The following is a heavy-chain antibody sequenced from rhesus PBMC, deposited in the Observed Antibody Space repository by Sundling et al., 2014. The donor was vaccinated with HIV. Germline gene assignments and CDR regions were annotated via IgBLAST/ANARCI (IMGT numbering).Heavy chain of an antibody. Sequence: QVQLQESGPGVVKPSETLSLTCGVSGGSISDNYWSWIRQPPGKGLEYIGRIHADRGSTNYNPSLKSRVAISIDTSKNQFFLKLSSVTAADTAVYNCGRVGYYEDDYGYYHSDYWGQGVLVTVSS. D-gene: IGHD3-9*01. CDR2: IHADRGST. J-gene: IGHJ4*01. CDR1: GGSISDNY. CDR3: GRVGYYEDDYGYYHSDY. V-gene: IGHV4-147*01.